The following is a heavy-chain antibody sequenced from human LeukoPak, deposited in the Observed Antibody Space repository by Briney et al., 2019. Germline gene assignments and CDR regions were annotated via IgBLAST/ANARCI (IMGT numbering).Heavy chain of an antibody. V-gene: IGHV7-4-1*02. Sequence: GASVKVSCKASGYTFSSYAMNRVRQAPGQGLEWMGWINPNTGNPAYAQGFIGRFVFSLDTSVNTAYLQISSLKAEDSAVYYCAGRGGPGSFDAFDIWGQGTMVTVSS. J-gene: IGHJ3*02. D-gene: IGHD3-10*01. CDR1: GYTFSSYA. CDR3: AGRGGPGSFDAFDI. CDR2: INPNTGNP.